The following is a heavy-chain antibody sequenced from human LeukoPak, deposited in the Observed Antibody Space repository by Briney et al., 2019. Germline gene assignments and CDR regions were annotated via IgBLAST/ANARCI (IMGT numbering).Heavy chain of an antibody. CDR3: AKSRGYCSSTSCRDDYYFDY. Sequence: ASVTVSCKASGGTFISYAISWVRQAPGQGLEWMGGIIPIFGTANYAQKFQGRVTITADESTSTAYMELSSLRSDDTAVYYCAKSRGYCSSTSCRDDYYFDYWGQGTLVTVSS. V-gene: IGHV1-69*13. CDR1: GGTFISYA. D-gene: IGHD2-2*01. J-gene: IGHJ4*02. CDR2: IIPIFGTA.